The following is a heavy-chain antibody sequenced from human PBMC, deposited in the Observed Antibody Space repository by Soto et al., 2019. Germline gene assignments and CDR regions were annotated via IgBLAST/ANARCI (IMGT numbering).Heavy chain of an antibody. Sequence: QVQLVQSGAEVKKPGSSVKVSCKASGGTFSSYAISWVRQAPGQGLEWMGGIIPIFGTANYAQKFQRRVTITADESTSTAFMELSSLRSEDTAVYYCARVEGFEWRTRGQFDPWGQGTLVTVSS. D-gene: IGHD3-3*01. V-gene: IGHV1-69*01. J-gene: IGHJ5*02. CDR2: IIPIFGTA. CDR3: ARVEGFEWRTRGQFDP. CDR1: GGTFSSYA.